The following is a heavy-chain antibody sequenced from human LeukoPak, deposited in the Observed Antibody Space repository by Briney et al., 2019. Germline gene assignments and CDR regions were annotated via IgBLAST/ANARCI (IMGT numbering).Heavy chain of an antibody. CDR2: SGTAGDT. V-gene: IGHV3-23*01. CDR3: AKKTPGTHPFDF. Sequence: SGGSPRLSCAASGFTFTSSAMNWVRQAPGKGLEWVSASGTAGDTYYADSVKGRFTISRDNSKNTLYLQMTSLRTEDTAVYYCAKKTPGTHPFDFWGQGTLVTVSA. CDR1: GFTFTSSA. D-gene: IGHD6-13*01. J-gene: IGHJ4*02.